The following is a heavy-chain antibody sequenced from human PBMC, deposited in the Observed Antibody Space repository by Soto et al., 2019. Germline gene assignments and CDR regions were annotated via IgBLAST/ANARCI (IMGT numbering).Heavy chain of an antibody. CDR2: IYPGDSDT. CDR3: ATRAGGACCGGDCYSD. CDR1: GYSFTSYW. V-gene: IGHV5-51*01. Sequence: GESLKISCKGSGYSFTSYWIGWVRQMPGKGLEWMGIIYPGDSDTRYSPSFQGQVTISADKSISTAYLQWSSLKASDTAMYYCATRAGGACCGGDCYSDWGQGTLVTVSS. J-gene: IGHJ4*02. D-gene: IGHD2-21*02.